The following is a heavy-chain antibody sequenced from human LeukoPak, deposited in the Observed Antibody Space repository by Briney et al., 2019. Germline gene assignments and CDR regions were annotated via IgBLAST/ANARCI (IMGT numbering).Heavy chain of an antibody. CDR3: ARDPDCSSTRCSESPFDY. CDR1: GYTFTSYG. D-gene: IGHD2-2*01. CDR2: ISAYNGNT. Sequence: ASVKVSCKAPGYTFTSYGISWVRQAPGQGLEWMGWISAYNGNTNYAQKLQGRVTMTTDTSTSTAYMELRSLRSDDTAVYYCARDPDCSSTRCSESPFDYWGQGTLVTVSS. J-gene: IGHJ4*02. V-gene: IGHV1-18*01.